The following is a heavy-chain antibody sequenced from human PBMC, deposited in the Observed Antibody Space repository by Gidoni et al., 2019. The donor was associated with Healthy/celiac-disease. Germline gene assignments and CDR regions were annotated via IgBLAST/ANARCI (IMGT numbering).Heavy chain of an antibody. J-gene: IGHJ1*01. D-gene: IGHD2-15*01. Sequence: EVQLLESGGGLVQPGGSLRPPCAASGFTFSSYALSWVRQAPGKGLEWVAAISGSGGSTYYADSVKGRFTISRDNSKNTLYLQMNSLRAEDTAVYYCAKVGLGYCSGGSCYSVFQHWGQGTLVTVSS. CDR3: AKVGLGYCSGGSCYSVFQH. CDR1: GFTFSSYA. V-gene: IGHV3-23*01. CDR2: ISGSGGST.